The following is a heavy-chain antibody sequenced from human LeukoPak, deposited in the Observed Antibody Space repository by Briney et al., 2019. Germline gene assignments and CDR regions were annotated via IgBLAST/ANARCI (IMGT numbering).Heavy chain of an antibody. CDR3: PKVRYTSGWETLDY. V-gene: IGHV3-48*03. CDR2: ISSSGSIK. D-gene: IGHD6-19*01. J-gene: IGHJ4*02. CDR1: IFPFQSYE. Sequence: AGGSLRLSCRACIFPFQSYEMNWVRQAPGKGLEWVSYISSSGSIKHYADSVKGRFTISRDNAKNSLYLQMNSLRAEDTAVNYCPKVRYTSGWETLDYWGQGTLVTVSS.